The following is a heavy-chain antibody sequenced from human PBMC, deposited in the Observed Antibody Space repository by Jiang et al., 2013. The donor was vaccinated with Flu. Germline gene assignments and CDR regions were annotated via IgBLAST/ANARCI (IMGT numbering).Heavy chain of an antibody. Sequence: VQLLESGGGLVQPGGSLRLSCTTSGFIFTNYAMTWVRQAPGKGLEWVSVISGSGNSTYYADSVKGRFTISRDNSKNTVSLQMNSLRAEDSAVYYCAGGGYSVVRWGQGTLVTVSS. CDR3: AGGGYSVVR. CDR2: ISGSGNST. CDR1: GFIFTNYA. J-gene: IGHJ4*02. V-gene: IGHV3-23*01. D-gene: IGHD3-16*01.